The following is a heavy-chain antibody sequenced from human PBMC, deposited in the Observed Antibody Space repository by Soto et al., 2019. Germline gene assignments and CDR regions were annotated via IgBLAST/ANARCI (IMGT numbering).Heavy chain of an antibody. CDR3: AKSHNTGSATPSYYGMDV. D-gene: IGHD2-15*01. CDR1: GGSFTSLI. Sequence: QVQLVQSGAEVKKPGSSVKVSCKASGGSFTSLIITWVRLATGQGLEWMGRIIPVLGVEYYAQKFQGRVTITADKSTTTAYMELTSLTSEDSAVYYCAKSHNTGSATPSYYGMDVWGRGTTVTVSS. CDR2: IIPVLGVE. V-gene: IGHV1-69*02. J-gene: IGHJ6*02.